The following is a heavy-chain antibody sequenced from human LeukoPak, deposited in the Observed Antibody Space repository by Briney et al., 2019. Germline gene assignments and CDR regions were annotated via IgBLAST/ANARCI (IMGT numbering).Heavy chain of an antibody. CDR2: ISGSGGST. Sequence: PGGSLRHSCAASGFTFSSYAMSWVRQAPGKGLEWVSAISGSGGSTYYADSVKGRFTISRGNSKNTLYLQMNSLRAEDTAVYYCAKDSREVQELDYWGQGTLVTVSS. V-gene: IGHV3-23*01. D-gene: IGHD1-26*01. CDR3: AKDSREVQELDY. J-gene: IGHJ4*02. CDR1: GFTFSSYA.